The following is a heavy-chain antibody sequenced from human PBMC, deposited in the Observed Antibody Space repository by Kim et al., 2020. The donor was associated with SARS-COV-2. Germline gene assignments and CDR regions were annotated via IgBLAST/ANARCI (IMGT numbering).Heavy chain of an antibody. Sequence: SETLSLTCTFSGGSISSYYWSWIRQPPGKGLEWIGYIHYSGSTNYNPSLKSRVTISVDTSKNQFSLKLSSVTAADTAVYYCARQGTSYPYYFDYWDQGTLVTVCS. V-gene: IGHV4-59*08. CDR2: IHYSGST. CDR1: GGSISSYY. CDR3: ARQGTSYPYYFDY. D-gene: IGHD5-18*01. J-gene: IGHJ4*02.